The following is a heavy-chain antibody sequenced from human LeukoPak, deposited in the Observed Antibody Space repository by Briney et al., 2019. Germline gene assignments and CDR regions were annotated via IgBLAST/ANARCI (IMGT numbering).Heavy chain of an antibody. CDR2: IYFSGDT. CDR1: GDSINSRNYY. V-gene: IGHV4-39*01. J-gene: IGHJ4*02. D-gene: IGHD3-9*01. CDR3: ARHGPDILADYHSFDY. Sequence: PSETLSLTCTVSGDSINSRNYYWGWIRQPPGKGLEWIGSIYFSGDTYSNPSLQSRVTISVDTSMNRFSLRLTSMTAADTAVYYCARHGPDILADYHSFDYWGQGALVTVSS.